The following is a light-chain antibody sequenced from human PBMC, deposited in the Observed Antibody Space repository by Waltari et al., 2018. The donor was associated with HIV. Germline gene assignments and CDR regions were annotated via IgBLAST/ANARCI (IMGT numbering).Light chain of an antibody. J-gene: IGLJ3*02. Sequence: QSALTQPASVSWSPGPSITLSCPGTSSDVGGYNSVSWYQQHPGKAPKLMIYEVSNRPSGVSNRFSGSKSGNTASLTISGLQAEDEADYYCSSYTSSSTLVFGGGTKLTVL. CDR1: SSDVGGYNS. CDR2: EVS. CDR3: SSYTSSSTLV. V-gene: IGLV2-14*01.